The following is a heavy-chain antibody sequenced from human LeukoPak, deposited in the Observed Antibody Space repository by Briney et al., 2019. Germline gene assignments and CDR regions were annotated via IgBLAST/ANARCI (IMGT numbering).Heavy chain of an antibody. D-gene: IGHD6-13*01. V-gene: IGHV1-69*04. Sequence: SVKVSCKASGGTFSSYTISWVRQAPGQGLEWMGRIIPILGIANYAQKFQGRVTITADKSTSTAYMELSSLRSEDTAVYYCARDSSSWYSHFDYWGQGTLVTVSS. CDR2: IIPILGIA. CDR3: ARDSSSWYSHFDY. J-gene: IGHJ4*02. CDR1: GGTFSSYT.